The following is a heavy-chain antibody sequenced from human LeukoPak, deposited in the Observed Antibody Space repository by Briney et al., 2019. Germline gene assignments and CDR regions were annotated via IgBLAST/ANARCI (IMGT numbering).Heavy chain of an antibody. D-gene: IGHD3-10*01. Sequence: SETLSLTCTVSGDSFSSVTDYWAWIRQPPGKGLEWIGYIYHSGSTYYNPSLKSRVTISVDRSKNQFSLKLSSVTAADTAVYYCARWASYGSGSYYNVRDAFDIWGQGTMVTVSS. CDR2: IYHSGST. CDR3: ARWASYGSGSYYNVRDAFDI. V-gene: IGHV4-39*07. J-gene: IGHJ3*02. CDR1: GDSFSSVTDY.